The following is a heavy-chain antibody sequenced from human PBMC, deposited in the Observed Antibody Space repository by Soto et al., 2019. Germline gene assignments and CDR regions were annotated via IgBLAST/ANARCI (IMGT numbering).Heavy chain of an antibody. CDR3: AREAYACEFLECGYYKSAYYYYYGMDV. D-gene: IGHD3-3*01. CDR2: ISSSSSYI. CDR1: GFTFSSYS. Sequence: EVQLVESGGGLVKPGGSLRLSCAASGFTFSSYSMNWVRQAPGKGLEWVSSISSSSSYIYYADSVKGRFTISRDNAKNSLYLQMKSLRAEDTAVYYCAREAYACEFLECGYYKSAYYYYYGMDVWGQGTTVTVSS. V-gene: IGHV3-21*01. J-gene: IGHJ6*02.